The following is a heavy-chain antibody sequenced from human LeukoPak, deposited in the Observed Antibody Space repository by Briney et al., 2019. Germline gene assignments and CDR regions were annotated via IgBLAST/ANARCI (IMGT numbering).Heavy chain of an antibody. CDR1: GFTVRTNY. J-gene: IGHJ4*02. Sequence: GGSLRLSCAASGFTVRTNYMGWVRQAPGKGLEWVSVIYSGGATYYADSVKGRFTISRDNSKNTLYLQMNSLRAEDTAVHYCAREKNDIVLTSYYFDYWGQGTLVTVSS. CDR2: IYSGGAT. D-gene: IGHD5-12*01. V-gene: IGHV3-53*01. CDR3: AREKNDIVLTSYYFDY.